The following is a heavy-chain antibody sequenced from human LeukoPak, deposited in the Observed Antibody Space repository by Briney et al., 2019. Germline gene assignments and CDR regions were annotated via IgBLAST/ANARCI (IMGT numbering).Heavy chain of an antibody. CDR2: ITSGGKYI. V-gene: IGHV3-21*01. CDR3: ARDGLWYFDL. CDR1: GFTFSTHS. Sequence: PGGSLRLSCAASGFTFSTHSINWVRQAPGKGLEWVSSITSGGKYIYDADSVKGRFTISRDNAENSVYLQMNSLRAEDTAVYYCARDGLWYFDLRGRGTLVTVSS. J-gene: IGHJ2*01.